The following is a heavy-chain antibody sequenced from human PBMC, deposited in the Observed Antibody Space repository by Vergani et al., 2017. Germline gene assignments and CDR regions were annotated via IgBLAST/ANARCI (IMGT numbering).Heavy chain of an antibody. V-gene: IGHV3-7*01. CDR2: IKQDGSEK. J-gene: IGHJ6*03. CDR3: ARDSSTREDILTGDYIYYYYMDV. D-gene: IGHD3-9*01. Sequence: EVQLVESGGGLVQPGGSLRLSCAASGFTFSSFWMSWVRQAPGKGLEWVANIKQDGSEKYYVDSVKGRFTISRDNAKNSLYLQMNSLRAEDTAVYYCARDSSTREDILTGDYIYYYYMDVWGKGTTVTVSS. CDR1: GFTFSSFW.